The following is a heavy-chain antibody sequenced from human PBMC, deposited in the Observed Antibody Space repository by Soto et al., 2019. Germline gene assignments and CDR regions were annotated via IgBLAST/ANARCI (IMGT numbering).Heavy chain of an antibody. CDR3: ARGGRQVRGYGSGTYGYYYYMDV. CDR2: IYHSGST. Sequence: PSETLSLTCAVSGGSISSGGYSWSWIRQPPGKGLEWIGYIYHSGSTYYNPSLKSRVTISVDRSKNQFSLKLSSVTAADTAVYYCARGGRQVRGYGSGTYGYYYYMDVWGKGTTVTVSS. CDR1: GGSISSGGYS. J-gene: IGHJ6*03. V-gene: IGHV4-30-2*01. D-gene: IGHD3-10*01.